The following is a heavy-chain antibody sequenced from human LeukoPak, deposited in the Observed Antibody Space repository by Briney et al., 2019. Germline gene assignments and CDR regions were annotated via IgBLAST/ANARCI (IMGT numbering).Heavy chain of an antibody. CDR2: IYSGGST. Sequence: PGGSLRLSCAASGFTVSSNYMSWVRQAPGKGLEWVSVIYSGGSTYYADSVKGRFTISRDNSKNTLYLQMNSLRAEDTAVYYCARDSPYTAMGYSGYWGQGTLVTVSS. D-gene: IGHD5-18*01. V-gene: IGHV3-66*01. CDR1: GFTVSSNY. J-gene: IGHJ4*02. CDR3: ARDSPYTAMGYSGY.